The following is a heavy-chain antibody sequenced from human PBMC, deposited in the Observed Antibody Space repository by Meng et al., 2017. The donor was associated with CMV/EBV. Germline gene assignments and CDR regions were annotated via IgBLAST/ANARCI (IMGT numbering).Heavy chain of an antibody. CDR2: INHSGST. Sequence: SETLSLTCAAYGGSFSGYYWSWIRQLPGKGLEWIGEINHSGSTNYNPSLKSRVTISVDTSKNQFSLKLSSVTAADTAVYYCARGQGDFWSGYSVYYYYGMDVWGQGTTVTVSS. J-gene: IGHJ6*02. CDR3: ARGQGDFWSGYSVYYYYGMDV. CDR1: GGSFSGYY. V-gene: IGHV4-34*01. D-gene: IGHD3-3*01.